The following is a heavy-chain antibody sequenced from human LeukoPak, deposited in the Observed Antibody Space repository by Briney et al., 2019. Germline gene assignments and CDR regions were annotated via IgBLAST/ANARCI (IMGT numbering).Heavy chain of an antibody. CDR3: ARLMVRGVIPDY. Sequence: GSLRLSCAASGFTFSSYGMNWVRQPPAKGLEWIGSIYYSGSTYYNPPLKSRVTISVDTSKNQFSLKLSSVTAADTAVYYCARLMVRGVIPDYWGQGTLVTVSS. CDR2: IYYSGST. CDR1: GFTFSSYG. V-gene: IGHV4-39*01. D-gene: IGHD3-10*01. J-gene: IGHJ4*02.